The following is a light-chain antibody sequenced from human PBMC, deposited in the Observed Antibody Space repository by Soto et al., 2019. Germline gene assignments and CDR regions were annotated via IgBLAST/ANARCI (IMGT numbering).Light chain of an antibody. CDR1: QGDSND. J-gene: IGKJ1*01. V-gene: IGKV1-17*01. Sequence: DIQMTHPPSSLSVSAGDRVTITCRVSQGDSNDFGWYQEKPGKAPKRLIYAASSWQSEVQSRFIGSGSGTDYSLTISCLQSEDFATYYCQQYYSYPQTFGQGTKVDMK. CDR2: AAS. CDR3: QQYYSYPQT.